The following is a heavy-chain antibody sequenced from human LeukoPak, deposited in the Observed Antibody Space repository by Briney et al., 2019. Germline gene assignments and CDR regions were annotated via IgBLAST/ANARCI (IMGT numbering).Heavy chain of an antibody. D-gene: IGHD3-10*01. Sequence: ASVTVSCKASGYIFTSYGISWVRQAPGQGLEWMGWISAYNGNTNYAQKLQGRVTMTTDTSTSTAYMELRSLRSDDTAVYYCARARTSVTMVRGVPDYWGQGTLVTVSS. CDR2: ISAYNGNT. J-gene: IGHJ4*02. V-gene: IGHV1-18*01. CDR1: GYIFTSYG. CDR3: ARARTSVTMVRGVPDY.